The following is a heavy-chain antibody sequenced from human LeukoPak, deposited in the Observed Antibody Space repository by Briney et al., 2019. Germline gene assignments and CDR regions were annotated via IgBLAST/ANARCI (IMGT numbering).Heavy chain of an antibody. CDR2: ISGSGGST. V-gene: IGHV3-23*01. J-gene: IGHJ4*02. Sequence: GGTLRLSCAASGFTFSSYGMSWVRQAPGKGLEWVSAISGSGGSTYYADSVKGRFTISRDNSKNTLYLQMNSLRAEDTAVYYCAKGFGWFGELPIFDYWGQGTLVTVSS. D-gene: IGHD3-10*01. CDR3: AKGFGWFGELPIFDY. CDR1: GFTFSSYG.